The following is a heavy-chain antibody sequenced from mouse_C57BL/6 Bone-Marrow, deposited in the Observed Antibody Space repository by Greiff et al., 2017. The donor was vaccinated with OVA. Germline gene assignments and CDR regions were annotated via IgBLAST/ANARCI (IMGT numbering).Heavy chain of an antibody. CDR2: IDPENGDT. J-gene: IGHJ2*01. V-gene: IGHV14-4*01. CDR1: GFNIKDDY. CDR3: TRIYY. Sequence: EVKLMEPGAELVRPGASVKLSCTASGFNIKDDYMHWVKQRPEQGLEWIGWIDPENGDTEYASKFQGKATITADTSSNTAYLQLSSLTSEDTAVYYCTRIYYWGQGTTLTVSS.